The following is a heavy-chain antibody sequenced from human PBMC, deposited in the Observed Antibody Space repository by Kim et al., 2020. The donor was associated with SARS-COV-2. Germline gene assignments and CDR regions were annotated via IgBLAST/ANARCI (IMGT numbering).Heavy chain of an antibody. Sequence: SETLSLTCAVYGGSFSGYYWSWIRQPPGKGLEWIGEINHSGSTNYNPSLKSRVTISVDTSKNQFSLKLSSVTAADTAVYSCARGRYGYYDSSGYYYVYWGQGTLVTVSS. J-gene: IGHJ4*02. CDR2: INHSGST. CDR3: ARGRYGYYDSSGYYYVY. CDR1: GGSFSGYY. D-gene: IGHD3-22*01. V-gene: IGHV4-34*01.